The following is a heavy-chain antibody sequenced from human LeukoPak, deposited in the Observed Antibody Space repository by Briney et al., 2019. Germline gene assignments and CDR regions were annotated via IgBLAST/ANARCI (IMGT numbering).Heavy chain of an antibody. CDR2: IYYSGST. D-gene: IGHD3-10*01. CDR3: ARAVRGVIGYYYYYMDG. J-gene: IGHJ6*03. Sequence: SETLSLTCTVSGGSISSSSYYWGWIRQPPWKGLEWIGSIYYSGSTYYNPSLKSRVTISVDTSKNQFSLKLSSVTAADTAVYYCARAVRGVIGYYYYYMDGWGKGTTVTVSS. V-gene: IGHV4-39*07. CDR1: GGSISSSSYY.